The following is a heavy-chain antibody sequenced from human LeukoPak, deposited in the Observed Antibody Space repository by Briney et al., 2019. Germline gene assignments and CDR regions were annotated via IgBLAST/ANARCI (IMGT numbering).Heavy chain of an antibody. V-gene: IGHV1-8*01. CDR1: GYTFTSYD. Sequence: ASVKVSCKASGYTFTSYDINWVRQATGQGLEWMGWMNPNSGNTGYAQKLQGRVTMTRNTSISTAYMELSSLRSEDTAVYYCATRPAGNIDYWGQGTLVTVSS. CDR3: ATRPAGNIDY. CDR2: MNPNSGNT. D-gene: IGHD4-23*01. J-gene: IGHJ4*02.